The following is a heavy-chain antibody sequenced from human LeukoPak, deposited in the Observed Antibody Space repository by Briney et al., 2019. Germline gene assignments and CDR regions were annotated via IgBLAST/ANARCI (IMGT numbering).Heavy chain of an antibody. J-gene: IGHJ4*02. Sequence: GGSLRLSCAASGFTFSSYAMSWVRQAPGKGLEWVSAISGSGGSTYYADSVKGRFTISRDNSKNTLYLQMNSLRAEDTAVYYCAKVMSFSMVRGDHYFDYWGQGTLVTVSS. CDR3: AKVMSFSMVRGDHYFDY. CDR1: GFTFSSYA. D-gene: IGHD3-10*01. CDR2: ISGSGGST. V-gene: IGHV3-23*01.